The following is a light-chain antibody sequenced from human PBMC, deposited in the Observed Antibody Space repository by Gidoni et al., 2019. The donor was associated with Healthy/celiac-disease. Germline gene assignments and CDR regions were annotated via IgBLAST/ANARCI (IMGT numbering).Light chain of an antibody. Sequence: DIQMTQSPSTLSASVGDRVTITCRASQSISSWLAWYQQKPGKAPKLLIYDASSLESGVPSRFSGSGSGTEFTLTISSLQPDDFATYYCQQYNSYWAFGPXTKLEFK. CDR3: QQYNSYWA. J-gene: IGKJ2*01. V-gene: IGKV1-5*01. CDR2: DAS. CDR1: QSISSW.